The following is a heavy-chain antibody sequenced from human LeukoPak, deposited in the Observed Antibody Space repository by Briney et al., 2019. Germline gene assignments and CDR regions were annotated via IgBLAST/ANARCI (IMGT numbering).Heavy chain of an antibody. D-gene: IGHD3-22*01. J-gene: IGHJ4*02. V-gene: IGHV1-2*02. CDR1: GYTFTGYY. CDR3: XXXXXXXTSGSSPFDY. CDR2: INPNINVT. Sequence: VASVKVSCKASGYTFTGYYIHWVRQAPGQGLEWMGWINPNINVTNYAQKFQGRVTMTRDTSISTAYMELTRLRSDDTAVYYCXXXXXXXTSGSSPFDYWGQGTLVTVSS.